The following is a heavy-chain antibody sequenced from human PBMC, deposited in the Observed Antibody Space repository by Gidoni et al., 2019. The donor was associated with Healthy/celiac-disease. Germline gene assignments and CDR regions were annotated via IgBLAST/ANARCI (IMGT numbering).Heavy chain of an antibody. D-gene: IGHD3-10*01. CDR1: GSPFDDYA. CDR3: AKDFGRGVLNFQH. CDR2: ISWNSGSI. V-gene: IGHV3-9*01. J-gene: IGHJ1*01. Sequence: EVQLVASGGGLVQPGRSLRLSCAASGSPFDDYAMPWVQQAPGKGLEWVSGISWNSGSIGYADSVKGRFTISRDNAKNSLYLQMNSLRAEDTALYYCAKDFGRGVLNFQHWGQGTLVTVSS.